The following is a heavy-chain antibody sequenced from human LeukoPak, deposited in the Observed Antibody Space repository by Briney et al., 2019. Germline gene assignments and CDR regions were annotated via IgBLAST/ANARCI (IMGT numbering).Heavy chain of an antibody. Sequence: ETLSLTCTVSGYSISSGYYWGWIRQPPGKGLEWVSAISGSGGSTYYADSVKGRFTISRDNSKNTLYLQMNSLRAEDTAVYYCAKSDYGDYFDYWGQGTLVTVSS. CDR2: ISGSGGST. J-gene: IGHJ4*02. D-gene: IGHD4-17*01. CDR1: GYSISSGYY. V-gene: IGHV3-23*01. CDR3: AKSDYGDYFDY.